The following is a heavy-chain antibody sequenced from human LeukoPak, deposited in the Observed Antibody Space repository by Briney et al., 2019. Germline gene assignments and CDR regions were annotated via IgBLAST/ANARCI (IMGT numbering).Heavy chain of an antibody. CDR1: GGSFSGYY. Sequence: MPSETLSLTCAVYGGSFSGYYWSWIRRPPGKGLEWIGEINHSGSTNYNPSLKSRVTISVDTSKNQFSLKLSSVTAADTAVYYCARRLRFLEWLPRGYFDYWGQGTLVTVSS. D-gene: IGHD3-3*01. J-gene: IGHJ4*02. V-gene: IGHV4-34*01. CDR2: INHSGST. CDR3: ARRLRFLEWLPRGYFDY.